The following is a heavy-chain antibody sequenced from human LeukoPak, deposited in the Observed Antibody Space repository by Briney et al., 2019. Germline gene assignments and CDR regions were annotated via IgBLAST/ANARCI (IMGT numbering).Heavy chain of an antibody. CDR1: GFTFSSYA. V-gene: IGHV3-23*01. CDR2: ISGSGGST. J-gene: IGHJ4*02. Sequence: PGGSLRLSRAASGFTFSSYAMSWVRQAPGKGLEWVSAISGSGGSTYYADSVKGRFTISRDNSKNTLYLQMNSLRAEDTAVYYCAKSYSYGYACFDYWGQGTLVTVSS. D-gene: IGHD5-18*01. CDR3: AKSYSYGYACFDY.